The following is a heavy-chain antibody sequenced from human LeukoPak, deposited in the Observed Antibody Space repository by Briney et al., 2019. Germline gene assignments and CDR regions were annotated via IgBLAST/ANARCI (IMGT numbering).Heavy chain of an antibody. J-gene: IGHJ4*02. CDR2: ISYDGSNK. CDR3: ARENGDYYFDY. Sequence: GGSLRLSCAASGFTFSSYAMHWVRQAPGRGLEGLAVISYDGSNKYYADSVKGRFTISRDNSKNTLYLQMNSLRAEDTAVYYCARENGDYYFDYWGQGTLVTVSS. D-gene: IGHD4-17*01. CDR1: GFTFSSYA. V-gene: IGHV3-30-3*01.